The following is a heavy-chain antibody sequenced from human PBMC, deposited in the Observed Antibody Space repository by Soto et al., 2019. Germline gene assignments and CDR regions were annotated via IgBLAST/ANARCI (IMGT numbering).Heavy chain of an antibody. CDR1: GFTFSSYW. J-gene: IGHJ3*01. V-gene: IGHV3-74*01. D-gene: IGHD6-13*01. CDR3: AREGLDTAGFFDV. CDR2: IEGDGSST. Sequence: EVQLVESGGGLVQPGGSLRLSCAASGFTFSSYWMHWVRQAPGKGLEWVSRIEGDGSSTTSADSVKGRFTVSRDDARNTLYLQMSILRADDPAIYYCAREGLDTAGFFDVWGQGSMVTVSS.